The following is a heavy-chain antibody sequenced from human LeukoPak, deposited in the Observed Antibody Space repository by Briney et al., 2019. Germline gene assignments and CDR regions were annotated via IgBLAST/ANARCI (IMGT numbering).Heavy chain of an antibody. V-gene: IGHV1-2*06. Sequence: ASVKVSCKASGYTFTGYYMHWVRQAPGQGLEWMGRINPNSGXTNYAXXXQGRVTMTRDTSISTAYMELSRLRSDDTTVYYCAREVAGTIDYWGQGTLVTVSS. CDR1: GYTFTGYY. CDR2: INPNSGXT. D-gene: IGHD1/OR15-1a*01. J-gene: IGHJ4*02. CDR3: AREVAGTIDY.